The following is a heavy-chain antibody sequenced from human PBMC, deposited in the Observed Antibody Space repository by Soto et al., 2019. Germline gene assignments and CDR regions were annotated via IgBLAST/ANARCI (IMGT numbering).Heavy chain of an antibody. CDR1: GFTFSSYA. CDR3: AKAQGTYYDFWSGYQFDY. CDR2: ISGSGGST. V-gene: IGHV3-23*01. Sequence: GGSLRLSCAASGFTFSSYAMSWVRQAPGKGLEWVSAISGSGGSTYYADSVKGRFTISRDNSKNTLYLQMNSLRAEDTAVYYCAKAQGTYYDFWSGYQFDYWGQGTLVTVSS. J-gene: IGHJ4*02. D-gene: IGHD3-3*01.